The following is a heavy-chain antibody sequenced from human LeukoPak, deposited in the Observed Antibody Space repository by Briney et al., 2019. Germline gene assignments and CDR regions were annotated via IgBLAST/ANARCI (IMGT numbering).Heavy chain of an antibody. Sequence: GGSLRLSCAASGFTFSSYAMSWVRQAPGKGLEWVSAISGSGGSTYYADSVKGRFTISRDNSKNTLYLQMNSLRAEDTAVYYCAKAAYYDFWSGYSNWFDPWGQGTLVTVSS. J-gene: IGHJ5*02. V-gene: IGHV3-23*01. D-gene: IGHD3-3*01. CDR1: GFTFSSYA. CDR3: AKAAYYDFWSGYSNWFDP. CDR2: ISGSGGST.